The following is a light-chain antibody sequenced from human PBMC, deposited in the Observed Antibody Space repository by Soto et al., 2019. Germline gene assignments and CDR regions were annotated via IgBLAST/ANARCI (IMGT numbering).Light chain of an antibody. CDR3: QHYNSYSEA. Sequence: DIQMTQSPSTLSGSVGDRVTITYRASQTIRSWLAWYQQKXGKAPKXXIYKASTLKSGVPSMFSGSGSGTEFTLTISSLQPDDFATYYCQHYNSYSEAFGQGTKVDIK. CDR2: KAS. V-gene: IGKV1-5*03. J-gene: IGKJ1*01. CDR1: QTIRSW.